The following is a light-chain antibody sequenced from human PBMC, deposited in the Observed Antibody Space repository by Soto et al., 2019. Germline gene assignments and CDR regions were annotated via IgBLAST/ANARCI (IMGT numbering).Light chain of an antibody. Sequence: EIVLTQSPGTLSLSPGERATLSCRASQSVSSSYLTWYQQKPGQAPRLLIYGASSRATCIPDRFSGSGSGTDFTLTISRMEPEDFAVYYCQQYGRSPPVTFGQGTRLEIK. CDR2: GAS. CDR3: QQYGRSPPVT. CDR1: QSVSSSY. V-gene: IGKV3-20*01. J-gene: IGKJ5*01.